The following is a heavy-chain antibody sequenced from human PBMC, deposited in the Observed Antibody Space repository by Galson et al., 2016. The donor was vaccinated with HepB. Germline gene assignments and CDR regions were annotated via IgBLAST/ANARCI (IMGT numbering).Heavy chain of an antibody. J-gene: IGHJ4*02. CDR2: IYQTGTA. D-gene: IGHD1-26*01. CDR1: GASFTDNSW. V-gene: IGHV4/OR15-8*01. Sequence: SETLSLTCVVSGASFTDNSWWSWVRQSPGTGLEWIGEIYQTGTAHYNPSFTSRATISVDKSKNQISLRLNSVTASDTAVYYCTRGNLGTTASMAFDYWGQGTLVSVSS. CDR3: TRGNLGTTASMAFDY.